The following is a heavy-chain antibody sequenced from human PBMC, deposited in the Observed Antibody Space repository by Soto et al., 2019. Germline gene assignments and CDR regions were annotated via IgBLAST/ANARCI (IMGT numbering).Heavy chain of an antibody. D-gene: IGHD2-8*01. CDR2: ISFNTNKK. V-gene: IGHV3-30*18. Sequence: QVQLVESGGGVVQPGRSLRLSCAASGFTFSIYGMHWVRQAPGKGLEWVTFISFNTNKKYYADSVKGRFTISRDNSKNSLYLDMNSLRPDDTAVYYCAKDPFPVCSDPTCPGGVDGWGLGTTVTV. J-gene: IGHJ6*02. CDR3: AKDPFPVCSDPTCPGGVDG. CDR1: GFTFSIYG.